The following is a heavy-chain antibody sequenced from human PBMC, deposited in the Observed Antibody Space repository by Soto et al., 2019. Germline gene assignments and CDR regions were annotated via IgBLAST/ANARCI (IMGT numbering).Heavy chain of an antibody. J-gene: IGHJ6*02. Sequence: QVQLQESGPGLVKPSGTLSLTCAVSGGSISSHHWWTWVRQSPGQGLEWIGGIFHGGTTNYSPSLKSQVTISIDKSKNESSLNLSSVTAADMAVYYCARGAYGSYTFGLDVWGQGTTVTVSS. D-gene: IGHD3-10*01. CDR1: GGSISSHHW. CDR2: IFHGGTT. CDR3: ARGAYGSYTFGLDV. V-gene: IGHV4-4*02.